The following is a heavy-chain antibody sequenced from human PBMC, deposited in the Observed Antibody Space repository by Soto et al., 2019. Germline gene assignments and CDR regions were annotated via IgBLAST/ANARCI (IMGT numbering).Heavy chain of an antibody. CDR3: ATDRGSDSYYYYGMDV. CDR2: INAGNGNT. J-gene: IGHJ6*02. CDR1: GYTFTSYA. D-gene: IGHD1-26*01. V-gene: IGHV1-3*01. Sequence: ASVKVSCKASGYTFTSYAMHWVRQAPVQRLEWMGWINAGNGNTKYSQKFQGRVTMTEDTSTDTAYMELSSLRSEDTAVYYCATDRGSDSYYYYGMDVWGQGTTVTVSS.